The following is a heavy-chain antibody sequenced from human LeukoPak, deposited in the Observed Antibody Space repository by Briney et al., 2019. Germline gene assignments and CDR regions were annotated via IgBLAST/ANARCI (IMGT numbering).Heavy chain of an antibody. Sequence: SETLSLTCTVSGDSISTSSYYWGWIRQPPGKGLQWLGSIYYCASPYYNPSLKSRVTISVDTSKNQFSLNLYSVTAADTAGFYCARSYYYDYRQIDYWGQGTLVTVSS. J-gene: IGHJ4*02. CDR2: IYYCASP. D-gene: IGHD3-22*01. CDR3: ARSYYYDYRQIDY. V-gene: IGHV4-39*01. CDR1: GDSISTSSYY.